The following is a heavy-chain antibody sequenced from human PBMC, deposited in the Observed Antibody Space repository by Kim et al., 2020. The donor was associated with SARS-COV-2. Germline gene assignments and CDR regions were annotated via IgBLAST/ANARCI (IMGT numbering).Heavy chain of an antibody. V-gene: IGHV3-11*06. J-gene: IGHJ4*02. CDR3: ARVYSSSRLFDY. Sequence: YAASVKGRFTISRDNAKNSLYLQMNSLRAEDTVVYYCARVYSSSRLFDYWGQGTLVTVSS. D-gene: IGHD6-13*01.